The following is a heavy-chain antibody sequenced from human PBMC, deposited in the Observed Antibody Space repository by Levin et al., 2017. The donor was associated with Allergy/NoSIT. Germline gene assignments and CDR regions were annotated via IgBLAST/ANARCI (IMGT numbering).Heavy chain of an antibody. CDR3: ARQYFSSGYCTGSSCNGTYFEY. Sequence: SETLSLTCTVSDASFSSSSYYWGWIRQSPGKGLEWIGSIYYTAKTFYNPSLKNRVSISEDLSNNQFSLRLSSVTAADTAVDYWARQYFSSGYCTGSSCNGTYFEYWGQGILVTVSS. CDR1: DASFSSSSYY. J-gene: IGHJ4*02. D-gene: IGHD2-15*01. CDR2: IYYTAKT. V-gene: IGHV4-39*01.